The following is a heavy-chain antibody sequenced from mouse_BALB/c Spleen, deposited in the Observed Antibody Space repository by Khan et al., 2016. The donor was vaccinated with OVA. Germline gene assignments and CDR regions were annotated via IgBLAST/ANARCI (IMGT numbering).Heavy chain of an antibody. Sequence: VQLKQSGAELVKPGASVKLSCTASGFNIKDTYIHWVRQRSEQGLEWIGTIEPANGNTNYDPKFQGKAPITADTSSNPAYLHLSSLTSEDTAGCYTARGGWSYAMDYWGQGTSVTVSS. CDR1: GFNIKDTY. CDR2: IEPANGNT. CDR3: ARGGWSYAMDY. D-gene: IGHD1-1*02. V-gene: IGHV14-3*02. J-gene: IGHJ4*01.